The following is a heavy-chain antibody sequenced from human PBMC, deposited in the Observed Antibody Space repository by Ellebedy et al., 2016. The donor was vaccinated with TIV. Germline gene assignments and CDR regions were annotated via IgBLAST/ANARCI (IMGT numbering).Heavy chain of an antibody. Sequence: AASVKVSCKASANTFTRYYMHWVRQAPGQGLEWMGLINPSDDSTSYAQSLRGRVTVTRDTSTTSVYMELSSLRSEDTAVYYGARGSGYGSGCDYWGQGTLVTVSS. CDR3: ARGSGYGSGCDY. J-gene: IGHJ4*02. CDR2: INPSDDST. V-gene: IGHV1-46*01. D-gene: IGHD6-19*01. CDR1: ANTFTRYY.